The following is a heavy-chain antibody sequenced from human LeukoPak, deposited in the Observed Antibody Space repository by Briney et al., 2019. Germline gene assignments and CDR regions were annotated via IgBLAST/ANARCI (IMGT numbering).Heavy chain of an antibody. CDR3: TRAEYSNGWFDY. CDR1: GYSFTTYG. V-gene: IGHV1-18*01. CDR2: ISADNGNT. J-gene: IGHJ4*02. Sequence: GASVKVACKAYGYSFTTYGVSWVRQAPGQGLEWMGWISADNGNTNYAQNLQGRVTMTKDTSTSTTYMELRSLRSDDTAVYYCTRAEYSNGWFDYWGQGTLVTVSS. D-gene: IGHD6-19*01.